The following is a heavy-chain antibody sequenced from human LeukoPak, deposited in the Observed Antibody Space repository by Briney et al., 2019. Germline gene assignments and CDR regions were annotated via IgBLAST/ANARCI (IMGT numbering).Heavy chain of an antibody. CDR1: GFTFSSYS. V-gene: IGHV3-30*02. CDR2: IRYDGSNK. CDR3: ARDRFYGPSYYYYYGMDV. Sequence: GGSLRLSCAASGFTFSSYSMNWVRQAPGKGLEWVAFIRYDGSNKYYADSVKGRFTISRDNSKNTLYLQMNSLRAEDTAVYYCARDRFYGPSYYYYYGMDVWGQGTTVTVSS. J-gene: IGHJ6*02. D-gene: IGHD2/OR15-2a*01.